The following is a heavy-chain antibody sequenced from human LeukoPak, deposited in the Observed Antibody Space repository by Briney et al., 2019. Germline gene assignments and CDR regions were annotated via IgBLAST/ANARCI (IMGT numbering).Heavy chain of an antibody. CDR2: INAYNCNT. CDR1: GYTFTYYV. CDR3: ARGEKPYDY. J-gene: IGHJ4*02. Sequence: ASVTVSCMSSGYTFTYYVISWVRQAPGKGLEWMGWINAYNCNTNDAQRVQGRVTITTDTSTNKAYMELNSLTADDRAVYYCARGEKPYDYWGEGTLVSVSS. V-gene: IGHV1-18*01. D-gene: IGHD1-14*01.